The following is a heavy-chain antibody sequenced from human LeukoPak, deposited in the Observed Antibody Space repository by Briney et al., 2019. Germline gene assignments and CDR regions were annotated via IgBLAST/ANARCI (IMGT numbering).Heavy chain of an antibody. Sequence: GGSLRLSCAASGFTSGFTLYDYGMNWVRQVPGKGLEWVSGISRDGGRTGYADSLLGRFTISRDNSRNSLHHQINSLRVEDTAVYYCVKDSNYDFWSGYYKGFDNWGQGTLVTVSS. J-gene: IGHJ4*02. CDR2: ISRDGGRT. CDR3: VKDSNYDFWSGYYKGFDN. D-gene: IGHD3-3*01. CDR1: GFTLYDYG. V-gene: IGHV3-20*04.